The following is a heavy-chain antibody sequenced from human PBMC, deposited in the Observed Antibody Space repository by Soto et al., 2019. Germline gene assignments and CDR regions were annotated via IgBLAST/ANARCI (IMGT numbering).Heavy chain of an antibody. Sequence: ASVKVSCKASGYTFTGYYMHWVRQAPGQGLEWMGWINPNSGGTNYAQKFQGRVTMTRDTSISTAHMELSRLRSDDTAVYYCARDPHQLRYYYYYGMDVWGQGTTVTVSS. CDR1: GYTFTGYY. V-gene: IGHV1-2*02. CDR3: ARDPHQLRYYYYYGMDV. J-gene: IGHJ6*02. CDR2: INPNSGGT. D-gene: IGHD1-1*01.